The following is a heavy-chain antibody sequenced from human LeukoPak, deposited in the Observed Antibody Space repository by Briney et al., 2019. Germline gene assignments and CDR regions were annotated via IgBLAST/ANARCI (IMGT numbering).Heavy chain of an antibody. CDR1: GGSISSYY. D-gene: IGHD6-6*01. Sequence: SETLSLTCTVSGGSISSYYGSWIRQPPGKGLEWIGYIYTSGSTNYNPSLKSRVNISVDTSKNQFTLNLSSVTAAATAVYYCARLEYSSSSLDYWGQETLVTVSS. J-gene: IGHJ4*02. V-gene: IGHV4-4*09. CDR2: IYTSGST. CDR3: ARLEYSSSSLDY.